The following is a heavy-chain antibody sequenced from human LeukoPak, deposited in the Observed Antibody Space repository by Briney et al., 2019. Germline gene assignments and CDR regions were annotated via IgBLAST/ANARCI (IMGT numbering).Heavy chain of an antibody. J-gene: IGHJ4*02. D-gene: IGHD3-10*01. CDR1: GYTFTSYG. CDR2: ISAYNGNT. Sequence: ASVKVSCKASGYTFTSYGISWVRQAPGQGLKWMGWISAYNGNTNYAQKLQGRVTMTTDTSTSTAYMELRSLRSDDTAVYYCARIAHNPPMVRGVIDYWGQGTLVTVSS. V-gene: IGHV1-18*01. CDR3: ARIAHNPPMVRGVIDY.